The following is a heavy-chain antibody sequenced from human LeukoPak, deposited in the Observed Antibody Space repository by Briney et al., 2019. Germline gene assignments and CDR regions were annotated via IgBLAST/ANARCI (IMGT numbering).Heavy chain of an antibody. J-gene: IGHJ4*02. D-gene: IGHD6-19*01. CDR1: GGSIRMSTYY. V-gene: IGHV4-39*01. Sequence: SETLSLTCTVSGGSIRMSTYYWGWIRQPPGKGLEWIGSIYHSGSTHYNPSLRSRVTMSVGTSKNQFTLKVTAVTAADTAVYYCVTNGTVTVAGTKFNYFDYWGQGALVTVSS. CDR3: VTNGTVTVAGTKFNYFDY. CDR2: IYHSGST.